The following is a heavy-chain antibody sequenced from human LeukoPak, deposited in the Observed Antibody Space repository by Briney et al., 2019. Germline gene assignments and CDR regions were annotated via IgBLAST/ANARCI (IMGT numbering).Heavy chain of an antibody. Sequence: SETLSLTCAVSGGSINNYYWSWIRQSPGKGLEWIGFVYYSGSTSYNPSLKSRVTMSIDTSKNQVSLKLRSVIAADTAVYYCARHYCSGGSCYLGYWGQGTLVTVSS. CDR3: ARHYCSGGSCYLGY. V-gene: IGHV4-59*01. J-gene: IGHJ4*02. D-gene: IGHD2-15*01. CDR1: GGSINNYY. CDR2: VYYSGST.